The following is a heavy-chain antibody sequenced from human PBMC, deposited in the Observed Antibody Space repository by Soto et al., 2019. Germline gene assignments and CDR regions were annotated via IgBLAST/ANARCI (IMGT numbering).Heavy chain of an antibody. D-gene: IGHD1-26*01. V-gene: IGHV2-5*05. Sequence: QIALRESGPALVKPTQTLTLTCTLSGFSIASSGVGVAWVRRSPGQGLEWLALIYWDGDDRYGPSLRNRVSISTDTSRNQVVLPMTDMAPSDTATYYCTHPARAGERYFDSWGQGTLFTVSS. CDR1: GFSIASSGVG. CDR2: IYWDGDD. J-gene: IGHJ4*02. CDR3: THPARAGERYFDS.